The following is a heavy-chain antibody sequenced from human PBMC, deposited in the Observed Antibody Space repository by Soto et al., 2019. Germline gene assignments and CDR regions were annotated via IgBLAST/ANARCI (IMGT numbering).Heavy chain of an antibody. CDR3: ARYNAASGTYYFDY. CDR1: GDSVSSRFW. J-gene: IGHJ4*02. CDR2: IYHSGSA. V-gene: IGHV4-4*02. D-gene: IGHD6-13*01. Sequence: PSETLSLTCAVSGDSVSSRFWWIWVRQSPGKGLEWIGEIYHSGSANYNPSLKSRVTMSVDNSKNQFSLKLNSVTAADTAVYYCARYNAASGTYYFDYWGQGTLVTVSS.